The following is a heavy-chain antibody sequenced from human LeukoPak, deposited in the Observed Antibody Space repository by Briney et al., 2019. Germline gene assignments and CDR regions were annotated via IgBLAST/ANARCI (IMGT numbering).Heavy chain of an antibody. CDR2: INAGNGNT. D-gene: IGHD3-3*01. J-gene: IGHJ4*02. V-gene: IGHV1-3*01. Sequence: ASVKVSCKASGYTFTSYAMHWVRQAPGQRLEWMGWINAGNGNTKYSQKFQGRVTITRDTSASTAYMELSSLRSDDTAVYYCARDLHGYDFWSGYTSGYFDYWGQGTLVTVSS. CDR1: GYTFTSYA. CDR3: ARDLHGYDFWSGYTSGYFDY.